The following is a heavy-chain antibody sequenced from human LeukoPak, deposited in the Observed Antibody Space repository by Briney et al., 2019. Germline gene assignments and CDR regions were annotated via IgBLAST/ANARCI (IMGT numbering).Heavy chain of an antibody. J-gene: IGHJ4*02. D-gene: IGHD5/OR15-5a*01. CDR3: ARDTLSLYDYYFDY. CDR2: IKQDGSEK. V-gene: IGHV3-7*03. CDR1: GFTLSSYW. Sequence: PGGSLRLSCAASGFTLSSYWMRWVRQAPGKGLEWVANIKQDGSEKYYVDSVKGRFGICRDNAKNSLYLQMNSVRAEDTAVYYCARDTLSLYDYYFDYWGQGTLVTVSS.